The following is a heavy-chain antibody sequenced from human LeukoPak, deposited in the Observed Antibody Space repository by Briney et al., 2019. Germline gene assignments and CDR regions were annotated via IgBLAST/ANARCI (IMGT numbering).Heavy chain of an antibody. Sequence: SGGSLRLSCAASGFTFSSYGMHWVRQAPGKGLEWVAVISYDGSNKYYADSVKGRFTISRDNSKNTLYLQMNGLRAEDTAVYYCAKDYYYDSSGYPPDYWGQGTLVTVSS. CDR2: ISYDGSNK. D-gene: IGHD3-22*01. V-gene: IGHV3-30*18. CDR1: GFTFSSYG. J-gene: IGHJ4*02. CDR3: AKDYYYDSSGYPPDY.